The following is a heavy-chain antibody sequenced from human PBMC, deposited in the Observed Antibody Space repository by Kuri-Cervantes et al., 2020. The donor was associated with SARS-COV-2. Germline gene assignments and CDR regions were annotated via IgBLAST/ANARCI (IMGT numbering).Heavy chain of an antibody. Sequence: SETLSLTCAVDGGSSSGYYWSLIRQPPWKGLEWIGEINNSGSNNYNPSLKSRVTISVDTSKNQFSLKLSSVTAVDTTVYYFASIVVVRAAWGYYYYYGMDVWGQGTTVTVSS. CDR1: GGSSSGYY. V-gene: IGHV4-34*01. D-gene: IGHD2-2*01. CDR3: ASIVVVRAAWGYYYYYGMDV. J-gene: IGHJ6*02. CDR2: INNSGSN.